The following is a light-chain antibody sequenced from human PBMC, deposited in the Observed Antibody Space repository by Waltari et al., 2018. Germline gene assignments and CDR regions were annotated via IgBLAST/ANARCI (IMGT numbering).Light chain of an antibody. CDR1: QSVSSS. CDR2: GAS. J-gene: IGKJ4*01. V-gene: IGKV3-15*01. CDR3: LQRSNWPLT. Sequence: EIVMTQSPATLSLSPGERATLSCRASQSVSSSLAWYQQKPGQVPRLLIYGASSRATGIPDRFSGSGSGTDFTLTISSLEPEDVAVYYCLQRSNWPLTFGGGTKVEIK.